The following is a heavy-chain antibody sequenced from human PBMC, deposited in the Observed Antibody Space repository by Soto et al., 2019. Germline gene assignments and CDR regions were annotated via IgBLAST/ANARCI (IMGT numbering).Heavy chain of an antibody. CDR3: ARDSISSGLDY. V-gene: IGHV3-30-3*01. CDR2: ISYDGSNK. D-gene: IGHD6-19*01. Sequence: GGPLRLSCAASGFTFSSYAMHWVRQAPGKGLEWVAVISYDGSNKYYADSVKGRFTISRDNSKNTLYLQMNSLRAEDTAVYYCARDSISSGLDYWGQGTLVTVSS. CDR1: GFTFSSYA. J-gene: IGHJ4*02.